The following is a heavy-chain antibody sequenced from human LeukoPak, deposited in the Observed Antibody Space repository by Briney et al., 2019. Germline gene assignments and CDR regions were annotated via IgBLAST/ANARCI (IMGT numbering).Heavy chain of an antibody. CDR1: GYTFTNYG. V-gene: IGHV1-18*01. J-gene: IGHJ5*02. CDR2: ISVDSGNT. Sequence: GASVKVSCKTSGYTFTNYGFSWVRQAPGQGLEWMGWISVDSGNTKYAQTFQGRITLTTDTSTSTAYMELRSLRSDDTAVYYCARDWGEWELLNWFDPWGQGTLVTVSS. CDR3: ARDWGEWELLNWFDP. D-gene: IGHD1-26*01.